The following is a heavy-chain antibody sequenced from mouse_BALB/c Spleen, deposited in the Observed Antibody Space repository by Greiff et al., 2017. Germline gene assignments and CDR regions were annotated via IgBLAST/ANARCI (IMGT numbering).Heavy chain of an antibody. J-gene: IGHJ3*01. D-gene: IGHD1-2*01. V-gene: IGHV5-6-5*01. Sequence: EVKLMESGGGLVKPGGSLKLSCAASGFTFSSYAMSWVRQTPEKRLEWVASISSGGSTYYPDSVKGRFTISRDNARNILYLQMSSLRSEDTAMYYCARGPITTASWFAYWGQGTLVTVSA. CDR1: GFTFSSYA. CDR3: ARGPITTASWFAY. CDR2: ISSGGST.